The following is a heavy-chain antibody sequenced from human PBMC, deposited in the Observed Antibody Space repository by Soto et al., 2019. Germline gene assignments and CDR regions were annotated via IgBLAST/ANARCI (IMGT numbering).Heavy chain of an antibody. CDR3: ARADTAMVKNAFDI. Sequence: VKVSCKASGGTFSSYAISWVRQAPGQGLEWMGGIIPIFGTANYAQKFQGRVTITADKSTSTAYMELSSLRSEDTAVYYCARADTAMVKNAFDIWGQGTMVTVSS. D-gene: IGHD5-18*01. CDR1: GGTFSSYA. J-gene: IGHJ3*02. V-gene: IGHV1-69*13. CDR2: IIPIFGTA.